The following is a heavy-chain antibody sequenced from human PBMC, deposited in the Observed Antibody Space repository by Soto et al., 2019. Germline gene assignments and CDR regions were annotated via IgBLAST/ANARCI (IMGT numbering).Heavy chain of an antibody. D-gene: IGHD3-22*01. CDR2: ISGSGGST. Sequence: GGSLRLSXAASGFTFSSYAMSWVRQAPGKGLEWVSAISGSGGSTYYADSVKGRFTISRDNSKNTLYLQMNSLRAEDTAVYYCAQAPYYYDSSGYYGNFDYWGQGTLVTVSS. CDR1: GFTFSSYA. J-gene: IGHJ4*02. V-gene: IGHV3-23*01. CDR3: AQAPYYYDSSGYYGNFDY.